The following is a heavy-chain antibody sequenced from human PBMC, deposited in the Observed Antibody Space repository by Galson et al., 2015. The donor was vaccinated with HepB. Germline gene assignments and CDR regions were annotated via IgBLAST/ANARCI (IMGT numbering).Heavy chain of an antibody. CDR1: GFTFSDYY. V-gene: IGHV3-11*06. CDR3: ASDWPRGGSTCFSSGDY. J-gene: IGHJ4*02. Sequence: SLRLSCATSGFTFSDYYMAWVRQAPGKGLVWVSYISSSGHYTNTEDALKGRFFISRDNAKNSLYLQMNSLRAEDTAVYYCASDWPRGGSTCFSSGDYWGQGTLVTVSS. D-gene: IGHD2-15*01. CDR2: ISSSGHYT.